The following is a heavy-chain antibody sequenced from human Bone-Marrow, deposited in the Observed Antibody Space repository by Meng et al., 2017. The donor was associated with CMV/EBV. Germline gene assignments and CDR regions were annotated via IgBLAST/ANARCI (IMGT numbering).Heavy chain of an antibody. CDR3: ARAYCGGDCYSYNWFDP. CDR2: VYHSGST. D-gene: IGHD2-21*01. Sequence: LETLSLTCTVSGYSISSVYYWDWIRQPPGKGLEWLGSVYHSGSTYYNPSLKSRVTISVDTSKNQFSLKVSSVTAADTAVYYCARAYCGGDCYSYNWFDPWGQGTLVTVSS. V-gene: IGHV4-38-2*02. CDR1: GYSISSVYY. J-gene: IGHJ5*02.